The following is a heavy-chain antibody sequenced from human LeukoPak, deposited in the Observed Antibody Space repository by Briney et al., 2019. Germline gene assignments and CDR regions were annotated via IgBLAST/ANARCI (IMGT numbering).Heavy chain of an antibody. CDR2: IYYSGST. V-gene: IGHV4-59*01. J-gene: IGHJ3*02. Sequence: SETLSLTCTVSGGSISSYYWTWIRQPPGKGLEWIGYIYYSGSTNYNPSLKSRVTISVDTSKNQFSLKLSSVTAADTAVYYCARVPRYCSSTRCYGGRAFGIWGQGTMVTVSS. CDR1: GGSISSYY. D-gene: IGHD2-2*01. CDR3: ARVPRYCSSTRCYGGRAFGI.